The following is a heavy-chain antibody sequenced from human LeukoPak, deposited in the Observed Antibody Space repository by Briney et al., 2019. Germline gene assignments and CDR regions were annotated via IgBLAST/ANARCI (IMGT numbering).Heavy chain of an antibody. V-gene: IGHV1-2*02. J-gene: IGHJ1*01. D-gene: IGHD6-13*01. Sequence: GASVKVSCKASGYTFTGYYMHWVRQAPGQGLEWMGWINPNSGGTNYAQKFQGRVTMTRDTSISTAYMELSRLRSEDTAVYYCARDDSSSFRGAEYFQHWGQGTLVTVSS. CDR1: GYTFTGYY. CDR3: ARDDSSSFRGAEYFQH. CDR2: INPNSGGT.